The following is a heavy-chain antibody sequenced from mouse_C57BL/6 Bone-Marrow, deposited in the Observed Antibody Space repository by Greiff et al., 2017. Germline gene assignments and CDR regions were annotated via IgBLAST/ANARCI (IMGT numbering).Heavy chain of an antibody. CDR3: ASYGGYYFDY. CDR2: IDPSDSDT. V-gene: IGHV1-50*01. Sequence: QVQLQQPGAELVKPGASVKLSCKASGYTFTSYWMPWVKQRPGQGLEWIGEIDPSDSDTNYNQKLKGKATLTVDTSSSTAYMQLSSLTSEDSAVFYCASYGGYYFDYWGQGTTLTVSS. J-gene: IGHJ2*01. CDR1: GYTFTSYW. D-gene: IGHD1-2*01.